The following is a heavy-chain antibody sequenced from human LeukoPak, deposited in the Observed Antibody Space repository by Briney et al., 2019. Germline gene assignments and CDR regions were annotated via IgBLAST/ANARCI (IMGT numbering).Heavy chain of an antibody. Sequence: SETLSLTCTVSGYSINSGYYWVWIRQPPGKGLEWIGSIYRTGSTNYNPSLKSRVTISLDTSKNQFSLKLSSVTAADTAVYYCASVEMATIFYWGQGTLVTVSS. J-gene: IGHJ4*02. CDR2: IYRTGST. V-gene: IGHV4-38-2*02. D-gene: IGHD5-24*01. CDR3: ASVEMATIFY. CDR1: GYSINSGYY.